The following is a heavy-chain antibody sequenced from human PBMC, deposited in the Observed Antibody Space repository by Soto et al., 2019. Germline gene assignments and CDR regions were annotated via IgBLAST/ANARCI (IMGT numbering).Heavy chain of an antibody. D-gene: IGHD2-15*01. CDR2: IWFDGSDK. CDR3: ARLYCSASSCYSVGAFDI. Sequence: LRLSCAASGFTFSSYGMHWVRQAPGKGLEWVALIWFDGSDKYYTESVKGRFTISRDNSKSTLYLQMNSLRAEDTAAYYCARLYCSASSCYSVGAFDIRGQGTMVTVSS. V-gene: IGHV3-33*01. CDR1: GFTFSSYG. J-gene: IGHJ3*02.